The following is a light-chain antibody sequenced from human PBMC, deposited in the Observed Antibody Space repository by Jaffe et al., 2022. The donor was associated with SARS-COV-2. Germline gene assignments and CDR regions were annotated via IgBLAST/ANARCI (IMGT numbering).Light chain of an antibody. CDR1: QGIRKS. CDR3: QQYHGLPIT. CDR2: DAS. Sequence: DIQMTQSPSSLSASVGDRVTITCQASQGIRKSLGWYQHKPGKAPKLLIHDASTLESGVPSRFSGSGSGTDFTFTISGLQAEDLATYYCQQYHGLPITFGQGTRLDIK. V-gene: IGKV1-33*01. J-gene: IGKJ5*01.